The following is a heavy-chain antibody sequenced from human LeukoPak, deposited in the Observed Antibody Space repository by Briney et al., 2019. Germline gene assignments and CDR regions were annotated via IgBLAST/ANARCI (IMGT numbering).Heavy chain of an antibody. D-gene: IGHD1-26*01. J-gene: IGHJ4*02. V-gene: IGHV3-74*01. CDR2: INSDGSST. CDR1: GFTFSSYW. CDR3: AREGWELLRIYVG. Sequence: GGPLRLSCAASGFTFSSYWMHWVRQAPGKGLVWVSRINSDGSSTSYADSVKGRFTISRGNAKNTLYLQMNSLRAEDTAVYYCAREGWELLRIYVGWGQGTLVTVSS.